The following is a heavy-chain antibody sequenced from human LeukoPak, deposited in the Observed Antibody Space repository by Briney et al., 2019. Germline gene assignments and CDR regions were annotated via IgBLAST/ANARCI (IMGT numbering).Heavy chain of an antibody. CDR1: GFTFSSYG. D-gene: IGHD6-19*01. V-gene: IGHV3-33*06. CDR3: AKWSAVAGLYYYYYYGMDV. Sequence: PGGSLRLSCAASGFTFSSYGMHWVRQAPGKGLEWVAVIWYDGSSKYYADSVKGRFIISRDNSKNTLYLQMNSLRAEDTAVYYCAKWSAVAGLYYYYYYGMDVWGQGTTVTVSS. CDR2: IWYDGSSK. J-gene: IGHJ6*02.